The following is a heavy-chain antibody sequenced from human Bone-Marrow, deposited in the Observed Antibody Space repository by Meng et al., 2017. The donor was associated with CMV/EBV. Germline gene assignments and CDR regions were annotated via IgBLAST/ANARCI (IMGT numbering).Heavy chain of an antibody. CDR2: INPSGGST. CDR3: ARDDSSGYYYADYYYGMDV. Sequence: ASVKVSCKASGYTFTSYYMHWVRQAPGQGLEWMGIINPSGGSTSYAQKFQGRVTMTRDTSTSTVYMELSSLRSEDTAVYYCARDDSSGYYYADYYYGMDVWGQGTTVTVS. V-gene: IGHV1-46*01. CDR1: GYTFTSYY. D-gene: IGHD3-22*01. J-gene: IGHJ6*02.